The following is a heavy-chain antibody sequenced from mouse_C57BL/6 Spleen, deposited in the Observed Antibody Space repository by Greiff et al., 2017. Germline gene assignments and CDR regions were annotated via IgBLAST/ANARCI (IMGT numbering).Heavy chain of an antibody. D-gene: IGHD4-1*01. CDR3: ARGANWDVDY. CDR1: GYTFTSYG. V-gene: IGHV1-81*01. J-gene: IGHJ2*01. Sequence: QVQLKESGAELARPGASVQLSCKASGYTFTSYGISWVKQRTGQGLEWIGEIYPRSGNTYYNEKFKGKDTLTADKSSSTAYMELRSLTSEDSAVYFCARGANWDVDYWGQGTTLTVSS. CDR2: IYPRSGNT.